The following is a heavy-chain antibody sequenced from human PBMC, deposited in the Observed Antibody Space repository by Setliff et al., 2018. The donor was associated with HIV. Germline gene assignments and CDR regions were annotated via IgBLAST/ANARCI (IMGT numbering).Heavy chain of an antibody. CDR3: ARGQGCGGGCHYAFEM. CDR1: GGSISLHY. J-gene: IGHJ3*02. CDR2: IYYDGST. D-gene: IGHD2-21*02. V-gene: IGHV4-59*11. Sequence: PSETLSLTCTISGGSISLHYWSWIRQPPGKGLEWIGTIYYDGSTTYYPSLRSRVTMSVDTSKNQFSVKSNSVTAADTAVYDCARGQGCGGGCHYAFEMWGQGTMVTVSS.